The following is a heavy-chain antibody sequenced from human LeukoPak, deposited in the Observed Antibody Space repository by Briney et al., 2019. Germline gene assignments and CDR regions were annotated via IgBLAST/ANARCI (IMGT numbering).Heavy chain of an antibody. Sequence: ASVKVSCKASGYTFTSYGISWVRQAPGQGLEWMGWISAYNGNTNYAQKLQGRVTMTTDTSTSTAYMELRSLRSDDTAVYYCARDCGGDCYGTGFDYWAQGTLVTVSS. CDR1: GYTFTSYG. CDR2: ISAYNGNT. J-gene: IGHJ4*02. CDR3: ARDCGGDCYGTGFDY. V-gene: IGHV1-18*01. D-gene: IGHD2-21*02.